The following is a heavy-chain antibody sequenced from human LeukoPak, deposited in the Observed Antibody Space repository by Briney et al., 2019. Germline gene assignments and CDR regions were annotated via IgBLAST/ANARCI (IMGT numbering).Heavy chain of an antibody. CDR2: TNPDGSVT. D-gene: IGHD4-17*01. CDR3: ARDRYGDYDPDY. Sequence: PGGSLRLSCADSGFTLSTFWIHWVRQAPGEGLVWVSRTNPDGSVTNYADSVTGRFTISRDNAKNTVYLQMDSLRAEDTAVYYCARDRYGDYDPDYWGQGTLVTVSS. J-gene: IGHJ4*02. V-gene: IGHV3-74*01. CDR1: GFTLSTFW.